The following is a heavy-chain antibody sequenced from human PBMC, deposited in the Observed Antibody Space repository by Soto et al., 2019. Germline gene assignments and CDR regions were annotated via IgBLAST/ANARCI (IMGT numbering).Heavy chain of an antibody. Sequence: EVQLVESGGGLIQPGGSLRLSCAVSGFTVSNNYMSWVRQAPGKGLEGVSVIYSGGYTAYGDSVKGRFTISRDNSKNTLYLQRKSLRAEARAVVYGGAAPGGGGYWGQGTLVTVSS. CDR1: GFTVSNNY. V-gene: IGHV3-53*01. CDR3: GAAPGGGGY. CDR2: IYSGGYT. J-gene: IGHJ4*02. D-gene: IGHD3-10*01.